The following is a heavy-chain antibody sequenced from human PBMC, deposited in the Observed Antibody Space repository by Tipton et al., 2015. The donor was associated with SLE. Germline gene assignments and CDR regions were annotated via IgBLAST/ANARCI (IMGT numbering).Heavy chain of an antibody. Sequence: SLRLSCAASGFTFNTSAMHWVRQAPGKGLEWVAVISHDGNNKYYADSVKGRFTISRDNSKETLYLQMHSLRVADTAVYYCARDLREYTCGTLDYRGQGNLVTVSS. J-gene: IGHJ4*02. V-gene: IGHV3-30*04. D-gene: IGHD5-18*01. CDR1: GFTFNTSA. CDR3: ARDLREYTCGTLDY. CDR2: ISHDGNNK.